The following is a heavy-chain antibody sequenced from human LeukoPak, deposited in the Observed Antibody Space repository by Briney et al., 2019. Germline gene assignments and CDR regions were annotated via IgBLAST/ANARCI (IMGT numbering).Heavy chain of an antibody. J-gene: IGHJ4*02. CDR1: GYTFTSYD. Sequence: ASVTVSCKASGYTFTSYDINWVREATGQGLEWMGWMNPNSGNTGYAQKFQGRVTITRNTSISTAYMELSSLRSEDTAVYYCARRARVARYFDYWGQGTLVTVSS. CDR3: ARRARVARYFDY. D-gene: IGHD5-12*01. V-gene: IGHV1-8*03. CDR2: MNPNSGNT.